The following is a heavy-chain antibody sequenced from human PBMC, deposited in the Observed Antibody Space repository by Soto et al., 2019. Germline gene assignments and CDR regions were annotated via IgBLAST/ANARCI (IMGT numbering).Heavy chain of an antibody. CDR3: VRSQNILTGYAFDP. CDR2: INPNSGAT. Sequence: QVQLVQSGAEVKKPGASVKVSCKASEYTFTGYYMPGMRQAPGQGLEWLGWINPNSGATNYAQKFQGRVTMTRDTSISTAYMELSRLRSDATAVYYCVRSQNILTGYAFDPWGQLTLVTVSS. V-gene: IGHV1-2*02. D-gene: IGHD3-9*01. CDR1: EYTFTGYY. J-gene: IGHJ5*02.